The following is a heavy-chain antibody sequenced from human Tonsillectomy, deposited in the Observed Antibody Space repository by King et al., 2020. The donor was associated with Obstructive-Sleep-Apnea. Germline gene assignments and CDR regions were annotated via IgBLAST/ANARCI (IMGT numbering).Heavy chain of an antibody. CDR2: IYYSGST. CDR1: GGSISSYY. J-gene: IGHJ4*02. Sequence: QLQESGPGLVKPSETLSLTCTVSGGSISSYYWSWIRQPPGKGLEGIGCIYYSGSTYYNPSLKSRVTISVDTSKNQFSLKLSSVPAADTAVYYCARESSGYYYGLDYWGQGTLVTVSS. V-gene: IGHV4-59*12. D-gene: IGHD3-22*01. CDR3: ARESSGYYYGLDY.